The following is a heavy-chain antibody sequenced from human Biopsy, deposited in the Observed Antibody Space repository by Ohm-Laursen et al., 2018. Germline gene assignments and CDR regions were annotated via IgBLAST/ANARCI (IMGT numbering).Heavy chain of an antibody. CDR3: ARATNSTGWPYYYFYGMDV. Sequence: GTLSLTCTVSGGSIRSDYWSWIRQTPGKGLEWIGYIYYSGSTNYNPSLKSQVTISVDTSTNQFSLRLNSVTAADTAVYYCARATNSTGWPYYYFYGMDVWGQGTTVTVSS. D-gene: IGHD2/OR15-2a*01. J-gene: IGHJ6*02. CDR2: IYYSGST. CDR1: GGSIRSDY. V-gene: IGHV4-59*01.